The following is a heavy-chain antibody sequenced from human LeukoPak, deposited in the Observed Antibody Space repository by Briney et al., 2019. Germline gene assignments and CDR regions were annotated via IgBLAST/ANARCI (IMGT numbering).Heavy chain of an antibody. J-gene: IGHJ6*03. CDR2: IYTTGST. CDR3: ARIKCGGDCRGYYYYYHMDV. V-gene: IGHV4-61*02. Sequence: TLSLTCTVSGGSISSGSYYWSWIRPPAGKGLEGIGRIYTTGSTNYNPSLKSRLTISVDTSKNQFSLKLRSVTAADTAVYYCARIKCGGDCRGYYYYYHMDVWGKGTTVTISS. D-gene: IGHD2-21*02. CDR1: GGSISSGSYY.